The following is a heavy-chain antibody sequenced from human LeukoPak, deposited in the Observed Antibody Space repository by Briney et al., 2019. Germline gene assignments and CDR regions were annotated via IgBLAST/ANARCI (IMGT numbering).Heavy chain of an antibody. CDR3: TTDLGTYYHGSQRLIPIDY. Sequence: GGSLRLSCVDSGFTFTNAWMSWVRQAPGKGLEWIGRIKSKTDGETTNYAEPVRGRFTISRDNSKSAVYLQMNSLKIEDTAVYYCTTDLGTYYHGSQRLIPIDYWGQGTLVTVSS. CDR1: GFTFTNAW. J-gene: IGHJ4*02. V-gene: IGHV3-15*01. D-gene: IGHD3-10*01. CDR2: IKSKTDGETT.